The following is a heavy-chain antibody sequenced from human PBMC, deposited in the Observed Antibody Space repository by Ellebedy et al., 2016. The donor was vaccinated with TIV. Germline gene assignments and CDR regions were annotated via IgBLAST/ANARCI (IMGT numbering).Heavy chain of an antibody. Sequence: MPSETLSLTCTVSGGSISSYYWSWIRQPPGKGLEWIGYIYYSGSTYYNPSLKSRVTISVDTSKNQFSLKLSSVTAADTAVYYCASISSGWGKGYWGQGTLVTVSS. CDR2: IYYSGST. J-gene: IGHJ4*02. CDR3: ASISSGWGKGY. V-gene: IGHV4-59*08. D-gene: IGHD6-19*01. CDR1: GGSISSYY.